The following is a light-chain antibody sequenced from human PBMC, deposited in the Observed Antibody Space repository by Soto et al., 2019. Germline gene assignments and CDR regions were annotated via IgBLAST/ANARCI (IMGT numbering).Light chain of an antibody. CDR2: GAS. CDR1: QSVSSSY. Sequence: EIVLTQSPGTLSLSPGERATLSCRASQSVSSSYLAWYQQKPGQAPRLLIYGASRRATGIPDRFSGSGSGSDFTLTISRLEPEDFAVYSCQQYGGSPLFTFGPGTRVDVK. J-gene: IGKJ3*01. CDR3: QQYGGSPLFT. V-gene: IGKV3-20*01.